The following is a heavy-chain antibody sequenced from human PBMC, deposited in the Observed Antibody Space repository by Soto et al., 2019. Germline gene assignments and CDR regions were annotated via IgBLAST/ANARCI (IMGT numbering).Heavy chain of an antibody. CDR3: ARDKDRQQLGGNYYYIMDV. J-gene: IGHJ6*02. D-gene: IGHD3-3*02. Sequence: QVQLVQSGAEVKKPGSSVKISCKASGGSFRTNAFSWVRQAPGQGLEWMGGIIPIFPTPDYAQRFQGRVTITADESTTTTYMELSSLRSEDTATYYCARDKDRQQLGGNYYYIMDVWGQGTTVTVSS. CDR2: IIPIFPTP. V-gene: IGHV1-69*12. CDR1: GGSFRTNA.